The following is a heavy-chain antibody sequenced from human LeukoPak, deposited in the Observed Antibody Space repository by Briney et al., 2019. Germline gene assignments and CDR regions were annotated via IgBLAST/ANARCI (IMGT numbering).Heavy chain of an antibody. CDR1: GYSINSDYY. CDR2: IYYTGST. CDR3: ARVSRGGGIDY. V-gene: IGHV4-38-2*02. J-gene: IGHJ4*02. Sequence: SETLSLTCNVSGYSINSDYYWGWIRQPPGKGREWVGTIYYTGSTHYNPSLDSRVTISRDTSRNQFSLNLRSVTAADTAVYFCARVSRGGGIDYWGQGTLVTVSS. D-gene: IGHD3-10*01.